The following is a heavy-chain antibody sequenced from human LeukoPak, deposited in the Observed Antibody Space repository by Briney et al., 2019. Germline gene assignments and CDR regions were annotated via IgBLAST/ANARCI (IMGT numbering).Heavy chain of an antibody. Sequence: GGSLRLPCAASGFTFSDYAMTWVRQAPGKGLEWVSAISGSGDTTYYADSAKGRFTISRDNSKNTGYLQLNSLRAEDTAVYYCAKGSRSNGYYIDYWGQGTLVTVSS. V-gene: IGHV3-23*01. J-gene: IGHJ4*02. CDR2: ISGSGDTT. D-gene: IGHD6-6*01. CDR3: AKGSRSNGYYIDY. CDR1: GFTFSDYA.